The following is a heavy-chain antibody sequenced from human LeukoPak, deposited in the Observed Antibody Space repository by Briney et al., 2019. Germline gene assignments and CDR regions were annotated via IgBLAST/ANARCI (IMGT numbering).Heavy chain of an antibody. CDR3: ARGCSSTSCHVRSDY. D-gene: IGHD2-2*01. CDR1: GFTFSSYG. CDR2: INSDGSST. Sequence: RPGGSLRLSCAASGFTFSSYGMHWVRQAPGKGLVWVSRINSDGSSTSYADSVKGRFTISRDNAKNTLYLQMNSLRAEDTAVYYCARGCSSTSCHVRSDYWGQGTLVTVSS. J-gene: IGHJ4*02. V-gene: IGHV3-74*01.